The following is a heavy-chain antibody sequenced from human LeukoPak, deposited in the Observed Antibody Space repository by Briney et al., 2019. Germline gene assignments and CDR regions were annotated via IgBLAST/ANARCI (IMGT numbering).Heavy chain of an antibody. CDR3: ARAPNYDILTGYYFDY. CDR2: INPNGGGT. J-gene: IGHJ4*02. D-gene: IGHD3-9*01. CDR1: GYTFTGYY. Sequence: ASVKVSCKASGYTFTGYYMHWVRQAPGQGLEWMGWINPNGGGTNYAQKFQGRVTMTRDTSISTAYMELSRLRSDDTAVYYCARAPNYDILTGYYFDYWGQGTLVTVSS. V-gene: IGHV1-2*02.